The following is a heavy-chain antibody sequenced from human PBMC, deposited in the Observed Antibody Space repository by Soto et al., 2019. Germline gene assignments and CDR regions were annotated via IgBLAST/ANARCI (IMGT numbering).Heavy chain of an antibody. V-gene: IGHV1-8*02. CDR1: GGTFSSYA. CDR3: ASGVNNWNAFDI. Sequence: ASVKVSCKASGGTFSSYAISWVRQAPGQGLEWMGWMNPNSGNTGYAQKFQGRVTMTRNTSISTAYMELSSLRSEDTAVYYCASGVNNWNAFDIWGQGTMVTVSS. J-gene: IGHJ3*02. CDR2: MNPNSGNT. D-gene: IGHD1-20*01.